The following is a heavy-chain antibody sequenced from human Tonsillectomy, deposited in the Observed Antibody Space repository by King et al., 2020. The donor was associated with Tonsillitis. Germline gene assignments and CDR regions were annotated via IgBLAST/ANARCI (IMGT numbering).Heavy chain of an antibody. V-gene: IGHV3-7*03. CDR3: ARDPQYYGDYFYY. J-gene: IGHJ4*02. D-gene: IGHD4-17*01. Sequence: VQLVESGGGLVQPGGSLRLSCAASGFTFSSYWMSWVRQAPGKGLEWVANIKQDGSEKYYVDSVKGRFTISRDNAKNSLYLQMNSLRAEDTVIYYCARDPQYYGDYFYYWGQGTLVTVSS. CDR1: GFTFSSYW. CDR2: IKQDGSEK.